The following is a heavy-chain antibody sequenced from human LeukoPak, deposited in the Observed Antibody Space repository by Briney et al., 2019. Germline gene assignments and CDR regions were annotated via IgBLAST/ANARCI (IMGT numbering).Heavy chain of an antibody. Sequence: GESLKISCKGSGYSFTSYWIGWVRQMPGKGLEWMGIIYPGDSDTRYSPSFQDQVTISADKSISTAYLQWSSLKASDTAMYYCARGGIDCSGGSCYLVWFDPWGQGTLVTVSS. CDR2: IYPGDSDT. CDR3: ARGGIDCSGGSCYLVWFDP. J-gene: IGHJ5*02. V-gene: IGHV5-51*01. D-gene: IGHD2-15*01. CDR1: GYSFTSYW.